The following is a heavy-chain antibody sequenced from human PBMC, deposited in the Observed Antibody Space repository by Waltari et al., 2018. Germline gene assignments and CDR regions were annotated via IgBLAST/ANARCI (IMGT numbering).Heavy chain of an antibody. CDR1: GGSISSYY. Sequence: QVQLQESGPGLVKPSETLSLTCTVSGGSISSYYWSWIRQPPGKGLEWIGYLYYSRSTNYNPAFKSRVTISVDTSKNRCSLKLISVTAAYTAVYYCASSSIAAPGWFDPWGQGTLVTVSS. D-gene: IGHD6-6*01. CDR2: LYYSRST. CDR3: ASSSIAAPGWFDP. J-gene: IGHJ5*02. V-gene: IGHV4-59*08.